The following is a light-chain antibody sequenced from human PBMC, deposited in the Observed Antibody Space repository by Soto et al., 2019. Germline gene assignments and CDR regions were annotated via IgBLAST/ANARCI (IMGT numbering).Light chain of an antibody. V-gene: IGKV1-39*01. J-gene: IGKJ4*01. CDR2: AAS. Sequence: DIQMTQSPSSLSASVGDRVTITCRASQSISSYLNWYQQKPGNAPKLLSYAASSLQSGVPSRFSGSGSGTAFTLTISSLQPEDFATYYCHQSYSTPLLTFGGGTKVEIK. CDR1: QSISSY. CDR3: HQSYSTPLLT.